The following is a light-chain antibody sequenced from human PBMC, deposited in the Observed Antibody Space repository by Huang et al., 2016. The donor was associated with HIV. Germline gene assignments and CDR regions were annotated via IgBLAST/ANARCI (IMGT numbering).Light chain of an antibody. V-gene: IGKV1-27*01. CDR1: QDISIY. Sequence: DIQMTQSPSSLSASVGDRVTITCRASQDISIYLAWYQQKPGKVPNLLIYSSSTLQSGVPSRFSGSGSGTHFTLTINSLQPEDVTTYYCQKYGSVPRTFGQGTKVEIK. J-gene: IGKJ1*01. CDR3: QKYGSVPRT. CDR2: SSS.